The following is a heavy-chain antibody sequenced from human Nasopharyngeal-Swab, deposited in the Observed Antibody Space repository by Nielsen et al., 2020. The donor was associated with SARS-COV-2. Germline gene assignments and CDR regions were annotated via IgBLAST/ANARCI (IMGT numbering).Heavy chain of an antibody. CDR3: AKGAYSYGNYYYYYGMDV. J-gene: IGHJ6*02. D-gene: IGHD5-18*01. CDR2: ISGSGGST. Sequence: PGKGLEWVSAISGSGGSTYYADSVKGRFTISRDNSKNTLYLQMNSLRAEDTAVYYCAKGAYSYGNYYYYYGMDVWGQGTTVTVSS. V-gene: IGHV3-23*01.